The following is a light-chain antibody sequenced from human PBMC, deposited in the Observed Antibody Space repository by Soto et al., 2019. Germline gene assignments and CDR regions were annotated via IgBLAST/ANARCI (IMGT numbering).Light chain of an antibody. Sequence: EIQLPQSPAPLSSSVRDRFTTTCRASQTISSWLAWYQQKPGKAPNLLIYKASTLKSGVPSRFSGSESGTEFTLTISSLQPDDFATYYCQQHHSLWTFGQGTKVDI. CDR1: QTISSW. CDR3: QQHHSLWT. CDR2: KAS. V-gene: IGKV1-5*03. J-gene: IGKJ1*01.